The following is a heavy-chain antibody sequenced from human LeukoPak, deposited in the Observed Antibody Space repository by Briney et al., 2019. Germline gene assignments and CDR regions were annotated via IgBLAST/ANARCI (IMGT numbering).Heavy chain of an antibody. CDR1: GFTFSQYS. CDR2: LRYTGET. D-gene: IGHD5-12*01. V-gene: IGHV3-48*01. CDR3: ARDAGNSGYGCDL. J-gene: IGHJ5*02. Sequence: GGSLRLSCAASGFTFSQYSINWVRQAPGKGLEWVSHLRYTGETFYADSVKGRFTISRDNFRNSLYIQMNSLRAEDTAMYYCARDAGNSGYGCDLWGQGTLVTVSS.